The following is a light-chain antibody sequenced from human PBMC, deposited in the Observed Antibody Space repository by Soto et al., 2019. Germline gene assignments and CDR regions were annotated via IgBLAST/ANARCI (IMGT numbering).Light chain of an antibody. Sequence: QSVLTQPASVSGSPGQSIAISCTGTSSDVGGSRFVSWYQQYPGKAPQLIIYDVSSRPSGVSDRFSGSKSGNTASLTISGLQAEDEADYYCNSFTTSSVLFGGGTKLTVL. CDR3: NSFTTSSVL. J-gene: IGLJ2*01. CDR1: SSDVGGSRF. V-gene: IGLV2-14*03. CDR2: DVS.